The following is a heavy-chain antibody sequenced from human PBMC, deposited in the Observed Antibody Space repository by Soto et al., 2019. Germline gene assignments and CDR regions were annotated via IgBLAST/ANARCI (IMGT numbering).Heavy chain of an antibody. CDR2: IYYSGST. J-gene: IGHJ6*02. V-gene: IGHV4-59*08. D-gene: IGHD3-22*01. CDR1: GGSISSYY. CDR3: ARVSANYYDSSGYYSYYYYGMDV. Sequence: PSETLSLTCTVSGGSISSYYWSWIRQPPGKGLERIGYIYYSGSTNYNPSLKSRVTISVDTSKNQFSLKLSSVTAADTAVFYCARVSANYYDSSGYYSYYYYGMDVWGQGTTVT.